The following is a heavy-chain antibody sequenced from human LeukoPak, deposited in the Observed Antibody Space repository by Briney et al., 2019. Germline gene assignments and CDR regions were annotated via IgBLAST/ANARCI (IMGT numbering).Heavy chain of an antibody. V-gene: IGHV3-30-3*01. J-gene: IGHJ4*02. Sequence: PGGSLRLSCAASGFTFSSYAMHWVRQAPGKGLEWVAVISYDGSNKYYADSVKGRFTISRDNSKNTLYLQMNSLRAEDTAVYYCARDRRYMGIAVAGKYYFDYWGQGTLVTVSS. CDR2: ISYDGSNK. CDR3: ARDRRYMGIAVAGKYYFDY. CDR1: GFTFSSYA. D-gene: IGHD6-19*01.